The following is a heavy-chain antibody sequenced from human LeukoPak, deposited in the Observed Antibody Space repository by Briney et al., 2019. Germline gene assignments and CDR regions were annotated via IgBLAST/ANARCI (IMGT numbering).Heavy chain of an antibody. V-gene: IGHV4-34*01. D-gene: IGHD6-13*01. CDR3: ARASGTGWFDP. CDR1: GGPFSGYY. Sequence: PSETLSLTCAVYGGPFSGYYWSWIRQPPGKGLEWIGEINHSGSTNYNPSLKSRVTISVDTSKNQFSLKLSSVTAADTAVYYCARASGTGWFDPWGQGTLVTVSS. J-gene: IGHJ5*02. CDR2: INHSGST.